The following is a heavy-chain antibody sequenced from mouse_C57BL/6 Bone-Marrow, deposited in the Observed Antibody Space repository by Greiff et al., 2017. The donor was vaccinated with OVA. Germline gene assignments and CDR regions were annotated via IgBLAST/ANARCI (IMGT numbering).Heavy chain of an antibody. J-gene: IGHJ2*01. CDR1: GFNIKDDY. Sequence: EVQVVESGAELVRPGASVKLSCTASGFNIKDDYMHWVKQRPEQGLEWIGWIDPENGDTEYASKFQGKATITADTSSNTAYLQLSSLTSEDTAVYYCTTFLTGAFVYWGQGTTLTVSS. CDR3: TTFLTGAFVY. V-gene: IGHV14-4*01. CDR2: IDPENGDT. D-gene: IGHD4-1*01.